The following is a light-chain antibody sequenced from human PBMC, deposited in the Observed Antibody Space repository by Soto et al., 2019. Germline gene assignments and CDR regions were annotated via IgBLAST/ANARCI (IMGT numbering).Light chain of an antibody. CDR1: QSVDRY. J-gene: IGKJ2*01. CDR2: DTS. V-gene: IGKV3-11*01. Sequence: EIVLTQSPATLSLSPGDRATLCCRASQSVDRYLAWYQEKPGQAPRLLIYDTSDRATGIPDRFSGSGSGTDFTLTISSLEPEDFAVYYCQQGSNWYTFGQGTKLEIK. CDR3: QQGSNWYT.